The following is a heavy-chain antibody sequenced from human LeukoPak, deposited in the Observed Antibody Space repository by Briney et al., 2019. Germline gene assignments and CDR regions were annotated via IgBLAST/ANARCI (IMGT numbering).Heavy chain of an antibody. V-gene: IGHV3-11*04. Sequence: GGSLRISCAASGFIFSNAWMRWVRQAPWMGMECVSYISSSGSTIYYADSVKGRFTISRDSAKNSLYLQMNSLRDEDAAVYYCARGAHGYSRGSRFDSWGQGTLVTVSS. D-gene: IGHD5-18*01. CDR3: ARGAHGYSRGSRFDS. CDR1: GFIFSNAW. CDR2: ISSSGSTI. J-gene: IGHJ4*02.